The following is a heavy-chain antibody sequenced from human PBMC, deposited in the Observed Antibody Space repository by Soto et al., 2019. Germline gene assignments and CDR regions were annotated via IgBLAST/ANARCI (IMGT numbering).Heavy chain of an antibody. V-gene: IGHV4-30-4*01. J-gene: IGHJ4*02. Sequence: QVQLQESGPGLVKPSQTLSLTCTVSGGSISSGDYYWSWIRQPPGKGLEWIGYIYYSGSTYYNPSLKGRVTILVDTSNNQFSLKLSSGTAADTDVYYCDRGGVGDYDYWGQGTLVTVSS. CDR2: IYYSGST. CDR1: GGSISSGDYY. D-gene: IGHD3-10*01. CDR3: DRGGVGDYDY.